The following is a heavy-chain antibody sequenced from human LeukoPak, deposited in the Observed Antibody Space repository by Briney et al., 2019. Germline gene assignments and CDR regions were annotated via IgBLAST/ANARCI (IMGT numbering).Heavy chain of an antibody. D-gene: IGHD6-13*01. J-gene: IGHJ4*02. CDR2: IYYSGST. Sequence: PSETLSLTCTVSGGSISSGDYYWSWIRQPPGKGLEWIGYIYYSGSTYYNPSLKGRVTMTVDTSKNQFSLNLSSVTAADTAVYYCARGRGSSWYYFDSWGQGTLVTVSS. V-gene: IGHV4-30-4*01. CDR1: GGSISSGDYY. CDR3: ARGRGSSWYYFDS.